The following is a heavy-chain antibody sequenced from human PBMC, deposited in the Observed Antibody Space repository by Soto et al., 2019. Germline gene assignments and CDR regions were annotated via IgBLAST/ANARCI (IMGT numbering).Heavy chain of an antibody. J-gene: IGHJ4*02. CDR1: GGTFSSYA. CDR2: IIPIFGTA. D-gene: IGHD6-13*01. Sequence: ASVKVSCKASGGTFSSYAISWVRQAPGQGLEWMGGIIPIFGTANYAQKFQGRVTITAXXXXXXAXMXLXXXXSEXTAVYYCARASQQLTPTYYFDYWGQGTLVTVSS. V-gene: IGHV1-69*13. CDR3: ARASQQLTPTYYFDY.